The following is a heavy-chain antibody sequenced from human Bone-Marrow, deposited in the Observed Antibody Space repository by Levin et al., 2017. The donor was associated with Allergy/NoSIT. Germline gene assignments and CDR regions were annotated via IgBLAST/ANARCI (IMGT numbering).Heavy chain of an antibody. CDR2: IKQDGSEK. D-gene: IGHD3-22*01. J-gene: IGHJ3*02. Sequence: GESLKISCAASGFTFSSYWMSWVRQAPGKGLEWVANIKQDGSEKYYVDSVKGRFTISRDNAKNSLYLQMNSLRAEDTAVYYCASTYDSSGYSHDAFDIWGQGTMVTVSS. CDR1: GFTFSSYW. V-gene: IGHV3-7*01. CDR3: ASTYDSSGYSHDAFDI.